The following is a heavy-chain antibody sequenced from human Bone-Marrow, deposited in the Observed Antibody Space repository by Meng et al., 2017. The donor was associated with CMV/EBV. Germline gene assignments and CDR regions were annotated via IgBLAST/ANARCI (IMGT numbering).Heavy chain of an antibody. V-gene: IGHV1-8*03. Sequence: ASVKVSCKASGYTFTSYDINWVRQATGQGLEWMGWMNPNSGNTGYAQKFQGRVTITRNTSISTAYMELSSLRSEDTAVYYCARYCSSTSCPSGYYYYYYGMDVWGQGTMVTVSS. CDR2: MNPNSGNT. J-gene: IGHJ6*02. CDR1: GYTFTSYD. CDR3: ARYCSSTSCPSGYYYYYYGMDV. D-gene: IGHD2-2*01.